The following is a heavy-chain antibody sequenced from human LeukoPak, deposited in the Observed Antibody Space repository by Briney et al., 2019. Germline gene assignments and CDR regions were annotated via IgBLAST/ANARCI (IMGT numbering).Heavy chain of an antibody. J-gene: IGHJ6*03. CDR2: IRYDGSNK. V-gene: IGHV3-30*02. Sequence: GGSLRLSCAASGFTFSSYGMHWVRQAPGKGLEWVAFIRYDGSNKYYADSVKGRFTISRDNSKNTLYLQMNSLRAEDTAVYYCAKDIVHYYYMDVWGKGTTVTVSS. D-gene: IGHD3-16*02. CDR1: GFTFSSYG. CDR3: AKDIVHYYYMDV.